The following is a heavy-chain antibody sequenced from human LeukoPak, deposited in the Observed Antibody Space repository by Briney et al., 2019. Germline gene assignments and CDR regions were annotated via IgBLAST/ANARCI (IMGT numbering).Heavy chain of an antibody. CDR1: GYTFTSYD. CDR2: MNPNSGNT. J-gene: IGHJ6*02. CDR3: ARVYSSSWYYYYGMDV. Sequence: GASVKVSCKASGYTFTSYDINWVRQATGQGLEWMGWMNPNSGNTGYAQKFQGRVTMTRNTSISTAYMELSSLRSEDTAAYYCARVYSSSWYYYYGMDVWGQGTTVTVSS. V-gene: IGHV1-8*01. D-gene: IGHD6-13*01.